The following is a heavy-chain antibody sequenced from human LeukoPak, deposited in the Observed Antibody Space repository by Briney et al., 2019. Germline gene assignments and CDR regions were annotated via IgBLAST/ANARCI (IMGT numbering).Heavy chain of an antibody. CDR1: GYTFTGYY. D-gene: IGHD6-19*01. Sequence: AASVKVSCKASGYTFTGYYMHWVRQAPGQGLEWIGRINPNSGGTNYAQKSQGRVTMTRDTSISTAYMELSRLRSDDTAVYYCASLPGIAVAGTDFDYWGQGTLVTVSS. J-gene: IGHJ4*02. CDR3: ASLPGIAVAGTDFDY. V-gene: IGHV1-2*06. CDR2: INPNSGGT.